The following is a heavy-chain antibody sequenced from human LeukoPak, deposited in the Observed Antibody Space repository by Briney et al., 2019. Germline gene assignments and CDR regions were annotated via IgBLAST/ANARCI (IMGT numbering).Heavy chain of an antibody. J-gene: IGHJ6*02. CDR3: ARGGEQVLAPYYYYGMDV. V-gene: IGHV3-66*02. CDR2: IYSGGST. D-gene: IGHD6-13*01. CDR1: GFTVSTNY. Sequence: GGSLRLSCAASGFTVSTNYMSWVRQAPGKGLEWVSVIYSGGSTYYTDSVKGRFTISRDNSKNTLYLQMNSLRAEDTAVYYCARGGEQVLAPYYYYGMDVWGQGTTVTVSS.